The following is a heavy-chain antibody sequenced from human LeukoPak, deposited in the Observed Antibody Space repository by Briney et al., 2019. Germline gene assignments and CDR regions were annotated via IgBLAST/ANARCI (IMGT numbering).Heavy chain of an antibody. V-gene: IGHV3-21*01. Sequence: GGSLRLSCAASGFSFSSSTMTWVRQSPGKGLEWVSSISSSSTYIYYADSVKGRFIISRDNAKNSLYLQMNSLRAEDTAVFYCARGPPQYYFDYWGQGTLVTVSS. CDR2: ISSSSTYI. J-gene: IGHJ4*02. CDR3: ARGPPQYYFDY. CDR1: GFSFSSST.